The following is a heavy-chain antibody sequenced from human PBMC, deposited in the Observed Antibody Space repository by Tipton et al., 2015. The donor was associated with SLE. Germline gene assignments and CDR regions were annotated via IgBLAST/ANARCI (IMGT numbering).Heavy chain of an antibody. CDR1: GGSISNYY. CDR2: IYTSGST. D-gene: IGHD6-19*01. J-gene: IGHJ4*02. Sequence: LRLSCTVSGGSISNYYWSWIRQPAGKGLEWIGRIYTSGSTNYNPSLKSRVTMSVDTSKNQFSLKLSSVTAADTAVYYCARDYPVAGPFDYWGQGTLVTVSS. V-gene: IGHV4-4*07. CDR3: ARDYPVAGPFDY.